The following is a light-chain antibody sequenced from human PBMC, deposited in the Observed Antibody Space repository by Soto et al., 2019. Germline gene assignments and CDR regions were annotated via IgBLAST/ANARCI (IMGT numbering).Light chain of an antibody. CDR2: DAS. V-gene: IGKV3-15*01. J-gene: IGKJ4*01. Sequence: EIVMTQSPATLSVSPGERATLSCRASQSVSSNLAWYQQKPGQTPKLLIYDASTRATGIPARFSGSGSGTEFALTISSLQSKDFAVYYCQQYNVWPLTFGGGTKVEFK. CDR3: QQYNVWPLT. CDR1: QSVSSN.